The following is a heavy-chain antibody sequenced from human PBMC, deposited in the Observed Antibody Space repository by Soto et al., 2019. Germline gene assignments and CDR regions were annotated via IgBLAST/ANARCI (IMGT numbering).Heavy chain of an antibody. CDR1: GGSISSGGYY. D-gene: IGHD3-22*01. V-gene: IGHV4-31*03. Sequence: QVQLQESGPGLVKPSQTLSLTCTVSGGSISSGGYYWSWIRQHPGKGLKWFGYISDIGSTNYNPSLESRVTISVDTSKNQFSLKLSSVTAADTAVYYCERDALSRDSIWGQGTLVTVSS. J-gene: IGHJ4*02. CDR3: ERDALSRDSI. CDR2: ISDIGST.